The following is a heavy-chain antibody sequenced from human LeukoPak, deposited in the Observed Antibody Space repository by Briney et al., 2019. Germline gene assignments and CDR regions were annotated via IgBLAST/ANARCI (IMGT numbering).Heavy chain of an antibody. D-gene: IGHD2-15*01. CDR3: TTDELLPSTYYYYYGMDV. Sequence: GGSLRLSCAASGFTFSSYAMSWVRQAPGKGLEWVGRIKSKTDGGTTDYAAPVKGRFTISRDDSKNTLYLQMNSLKTEDTAVYYCTTDELLPSTYYYYYGMDVWGQGTTVTVSS. V-gene: IGHV3-15*01. J-gene: IGHJ6*02. CDR1: GFTFSSYA. CDR2: IKSKTDGGTT.